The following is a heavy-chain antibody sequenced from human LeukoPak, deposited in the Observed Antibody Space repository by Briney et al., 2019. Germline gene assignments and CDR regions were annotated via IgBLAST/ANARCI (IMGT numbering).Heavy chain of an antibody. V-gene: IGHV1-2*02. CDR2: INPNSGGT. J-gene: IGHJ4*02. D-gene: IGHD2-15*01. CDR3: ARVRKVHRICDY. Sequence: GASVKVSCKASGYTFTGYYMHWVRQAPGQGLEWMGWINPNSGGTNYAQKFQGRVTMTRDTSISTAYMELSRLRSDDTAVYYRARVRKVHRICDYWGQGTLVTVSS. CDR1: GYTFTGYY.